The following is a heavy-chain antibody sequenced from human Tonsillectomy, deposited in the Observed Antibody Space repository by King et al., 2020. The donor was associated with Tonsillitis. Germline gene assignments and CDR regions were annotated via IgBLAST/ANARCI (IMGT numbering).Heavy chain of an antibody. CDR2: ISYDGSNK. Sequence: VQLVESGGGVVQPGRSLRLSCAASGFTFSSYGMHWVRQAPGKGLEWVAVISYDGSNKYYADSVKGRFTISRDNSKNTLYLQMNSLRAEDTAVYYCAKAPGPYSSSWYAYYYYYGMDVWVQGTTVTVSS. CDR3: AKAPGPYSSSWYAYYYYYGMDV. D-gene: IGHD6-13*01. J-gene: IGHJ6*02. CDR1: GFTFSSYG. V-gene: IGHV3-30*18.